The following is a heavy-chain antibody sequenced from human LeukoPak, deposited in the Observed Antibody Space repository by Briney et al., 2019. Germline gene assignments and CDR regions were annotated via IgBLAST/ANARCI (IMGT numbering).Heavy chain of an antibody. CDR1: GFTFSSYG. CDR2: ISYDGSNK. J-gene: IGHJ4*02. CDR3: AKPSPGQQLVLGY. Sequence: GGSLRLSCAASGFTFSSYGMHWVRQAPGKGLEWVAVISYDGSNKYYADSVKGRFTISRDNSKNTLYLQMNSLRAEDTAVYYCAKPSPGQQLVLGYWGQGTLVTVSS. D-gene: IGHD6-13*01. V-gene: IGHV3-30*18.